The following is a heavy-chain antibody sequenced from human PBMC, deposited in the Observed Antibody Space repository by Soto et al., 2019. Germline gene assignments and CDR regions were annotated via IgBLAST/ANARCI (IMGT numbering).Heavy chain of an antibody. D-gene: IGHD5-12*01. J-gene: IGHJ2*01. CDR2: IFYSGST. CDR1: GGSFSSSSYY. Sequence: QLQLQESGPRLVKPSETLSLTCTVSGGSFSSSSYYWGWIRQPPGKGLEWIGRIFYSGSTYYNPSLNRRVTISVDTSKNHFSLKLNSVTAADTAVYYCARQTVDADRLLVYFDLWGRGTLVTVSS. CDR3: ARQTVDADRLLVYFDL. V-gene: IGHV4-39*01.